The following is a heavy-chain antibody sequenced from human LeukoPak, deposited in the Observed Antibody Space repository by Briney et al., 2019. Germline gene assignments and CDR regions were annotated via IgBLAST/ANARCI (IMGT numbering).Heavy chain of an antibody. J-gene: IGHJ4*02. CDR1: GFTFSSYG. CDR3: AARPTGVIGD. V-gene: IGHV3-21*01. CDR2: ISSSSSYV. Sequence: GGSLRLSCAASGFTFSSYGMHWVRQAPGKGLEWVSSISSSSSYVYYADSVKGRFTISRDNAKNSLYLQMNSLRAEDTAVYYCAARPTGVIGDWGQGTLVTVSS. D-gene: IGHD4-23*01.